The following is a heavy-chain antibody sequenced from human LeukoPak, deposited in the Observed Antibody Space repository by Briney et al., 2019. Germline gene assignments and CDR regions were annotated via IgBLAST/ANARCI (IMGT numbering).Heavy chain of an antibody. CDR2: IYYSGST. J-gene: IGHJ4*02. CDR3: ARSLGINFDY. V-gene: IGHV4-59*01. Sequence: SETLSLTCTVSGGSISSYYWSWIRQPPGKGLEWIGYIYYSGSTNYNPSLKSRVTISVDTSKNQFSLKLSSVTAADTAVYYCARSLGINFDYWGQGNLVTVSS. D-gene: IGHD7-27*01. CDR1: GGSISSYY.